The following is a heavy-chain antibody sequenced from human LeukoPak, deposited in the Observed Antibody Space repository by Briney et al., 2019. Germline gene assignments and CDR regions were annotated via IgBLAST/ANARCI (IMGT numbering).Heavy chain of an antibody. CDR1: GSRFTSYW. Sequence: GEPLQISFQGSGSRFTSYWIGWVRQLPGKGLEWMRIIYPGDSDTRYSPSFQGQVTISADKTISTASLQWSSLKASDTAMYYCARQWEYSSPSDWGQGTLVTVSS. J-gene: IGHJ4*02. CDR2: IYPGDSDT. CDR3: ARQWEYSSPSD. D-gene: IGHD6-6*01. V-gene: IGHV5-51*01.